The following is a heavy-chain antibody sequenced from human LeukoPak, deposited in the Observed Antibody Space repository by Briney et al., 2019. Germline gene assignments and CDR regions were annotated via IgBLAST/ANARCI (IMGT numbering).Heavy chain of an antibody. J-gene: IGHJ4*02. CDR2: ISTYNGNT. D-gene: IGHD6-19*01. Sequence: ASVKVSCKASGYTFTSYGISWVRQAPGQGLGWMGWISTYNGNTNYAQKLQGRVTMTTDTSTSTVYMELRSLRSDDTAVYYCARDLEYSSGWYFDYWGQGTLVTVSS. V-gene: IGHV1-18*04. CDR1: GYTFTSYG. CDR3: ARDLEYSSGWYFDY.